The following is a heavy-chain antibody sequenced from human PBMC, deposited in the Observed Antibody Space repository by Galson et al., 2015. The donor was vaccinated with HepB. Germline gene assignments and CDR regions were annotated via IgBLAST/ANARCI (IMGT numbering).Heavy chain of an antibody. CDR1: GFTFSDYY. V-gene: IGHV3-11*06. Sequence: SLRLSCAASGFTFSDYYMSWIRQAPGKGLEWISYISQSGTYTHYADSVKGRFTLSIDNAQNSLSLQINSLRAEDTAVYYCARVADADYGDHSHFDSWGQGTLVTVSS. D-gene: IGHD4-17*01. CDR3: ARVADADYGDHSHFDS. CDR2: ISQSGTYT. J-gene: IGHJ4*02.